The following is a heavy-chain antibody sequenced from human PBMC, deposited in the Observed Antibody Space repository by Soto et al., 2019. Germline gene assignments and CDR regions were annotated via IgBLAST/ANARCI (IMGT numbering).Heavy chain of an antibody. J-gene: IGHJ5*02. CDR1: VASISSGGYY. V-gene: IGHV4-31*03. D-gene: IGHD3-22*01. Sequence: QVQLQESGPGLVKPSQTLSLTCTVSVASISSGGYYWSWIRQHPGEGLEWIGYIYYSGSTSYNPSLKSRVTISVDKSKNQFSLKLSSVTDADTAVYYCARESKYDTSGYPPWFAPWGQGTLVTVSS. CDR2: IYYSGST. CDR3: ARESKYDTSGYPPWFAP.